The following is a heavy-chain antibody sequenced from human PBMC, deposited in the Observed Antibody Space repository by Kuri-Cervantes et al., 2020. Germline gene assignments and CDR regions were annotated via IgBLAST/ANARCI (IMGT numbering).Heavy chain of an antibody. CDR3: TTHTRDTPDF. J-gene: IGHJ6*04. CDR2: IWYDGSNK. V-gene: IGHV3-33*01. Sequence: GESLKISCAASGFTFRNYGMHWARQAPGKGLEWVAIIWYDGSNKYYADSVKGRFTISRDNSKNTLYLQMNNLGVEDTAIYYCTTHTRDTPDFWGKGTTVTVSS. D-gene: IGHD3-3*01. CDR1: GFTFRNYG.